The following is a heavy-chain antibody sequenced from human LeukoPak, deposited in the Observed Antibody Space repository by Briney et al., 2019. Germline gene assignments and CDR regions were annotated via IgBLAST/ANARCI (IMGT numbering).Heavy chain of an antibody. V-gene: IGHV4-59*01. CDR1: GGSISSSH. CDR3: ARGYYDARGDSNPFDI. D-gene: IGHD3-22*01. Sequence: SETLSLTCTVSGGSISSSHWSWIRQPPERGLEWIGYTPHSGSTNYKPSLKSRVSISIDTSKNQFSLKLTSVTAADTAMYYCARGYYDARGDSNPFDIWGQGTMVTVSS. J-gene: IGHJ3*02. CDR2: TPHSGST.